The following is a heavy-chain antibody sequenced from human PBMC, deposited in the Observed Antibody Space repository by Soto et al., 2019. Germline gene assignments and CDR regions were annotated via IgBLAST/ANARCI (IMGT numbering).Heavy chain of an antibody. CDR2: INTDGSTT. Sequence: EVQLVESGGGLVQPGGSLRLSCAASGFTFSNYWMHWVRQAPGKGPVWVSRINTDGSTTNYADSVKGRFTISRDNAKKTLYLQTNSVGAEDTAVYYCARDLGGYASHWGQGTLVTVSS. CDR1: GFTFSNYW. V-gene: IGHV3-74*01. J-gene: IGHJ4*02. CDR3: ARDLGGYASH. D-gene: IGHD3-16*01.